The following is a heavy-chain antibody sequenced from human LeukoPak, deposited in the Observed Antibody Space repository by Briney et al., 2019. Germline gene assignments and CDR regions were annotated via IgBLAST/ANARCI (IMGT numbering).Heavy chain of an antibody. D-gene: IGHD1-1*01. CDR3: ARWNEGLDY. CDR2: YTGDT. J-gene: IGHJ4*02. V-gene: IGHV4-59*01. Sequence: SETLSLTCSVSGDSISRFYWSWVRQPPGKGLEWIGYTGDTNYNPSLKSRVTISLDASKSQFSLKLSSVTAADTAMYYCARWNEGLDYWGQGALVTVSS. CDR1: GDSISRFY.